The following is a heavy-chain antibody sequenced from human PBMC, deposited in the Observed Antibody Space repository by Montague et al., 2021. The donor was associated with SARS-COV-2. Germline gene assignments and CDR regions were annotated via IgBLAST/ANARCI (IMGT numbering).Heavy chain of an antibody. CDR2: IYYSGST. D-gene: IGHD3-9*01. Sequence: SETLSLTCTVAGGSISSSSYCWGWIRQPPGKGLEWIGSIYYSGSTXYNPSLKSRVTISVDTSKNQFSLKLSSVTAADTAVYYCARAFTDWLRYYGMDVWGQGTTVTVSS. CDR3: ARAFTDWLRYYGMDV. V-gene: IGHV4-39*01. CDR1: GGSISSSSYC. J-gene: IGHJ6*02.